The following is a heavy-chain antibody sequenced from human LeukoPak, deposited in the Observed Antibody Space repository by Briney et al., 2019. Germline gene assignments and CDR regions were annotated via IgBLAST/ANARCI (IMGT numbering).Heavy chain of an antibody. Sequence: PGGSLRLSCAASGFTFSSYSMNWVRQAPGKGLEWVSYISSSSSTIYYADSVKGRFTISRDNAKNSLYLQMNSLRAEDTAVYYCAREFGYSNYVGLFDYWGQGTLVTVSS. J-gene: IGHJ4*02. CDR3: AREFGYSNYVGLFDY. V-gene: IGHV3-48*04. CDR1: GFTFSSYS. D-gene: IGHD4-11*01. CDR2: ISSSSSTI.